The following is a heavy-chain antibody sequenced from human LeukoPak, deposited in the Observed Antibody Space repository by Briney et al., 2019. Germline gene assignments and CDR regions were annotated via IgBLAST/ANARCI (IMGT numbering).Heavy chain of an antibody. CDR3: ARGVEPLAANTLAY. D-gene: IGHD1-14*01. Sequence: GGSLRLSCGASGFIVSNTYMSWVRQAPGKGLEWVSVIYSGGSTYYADSVKGRFTISRDNSKNTLYLEMNSLSPDDTAVYYCARGVEPLAANTLAYWGQGTLVTVSS. V-gene: IGHV3-53*01. CDR2: IYSGGST. CDR1: GFIVSNTY. J-gene: IGHJ4*02.